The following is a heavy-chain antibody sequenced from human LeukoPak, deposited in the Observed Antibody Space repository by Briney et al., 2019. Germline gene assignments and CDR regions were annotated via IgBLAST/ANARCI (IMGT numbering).Heavy chain of an antibody. Sequence: GGSLRLSCAASGFTFSSYSMNWVRQAPGKGLEWVSFISSSSSYIYYADPVKGRFTISRDNAKNSLYLQMNSLRAEDTAVYYCARAGKYCSGGSCYDHNDAFDIWGQGTMVTVSS. CDR2: ISSSSSYI. CDR3: ARAGKYCSGGSCYDHNDAFDI. CDR1: GFTFSSYS. V-gene: IGHV3-21*01. J-gene: IGHJ3*02. D-gene: IGHD2-15*01.